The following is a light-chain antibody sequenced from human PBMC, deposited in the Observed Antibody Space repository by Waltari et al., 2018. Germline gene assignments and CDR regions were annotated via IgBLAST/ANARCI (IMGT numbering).Light chain of an antibody. CDR3: LQYNSHPYS. CDR1: QGISTY. J-gene: IGKJ2*03. Sequence: DIQITQSPSSLSASPGDTVIITCRASQGISTYLSWYQQKPGKAPKRLIYAASSLESGVPSRFSGSGSGTDFTLTISSLQPEDFATYYCLQYNSHPYSFGQGTKVEIK. V-gene: IGKV1-17*01. CDR2: AAS.